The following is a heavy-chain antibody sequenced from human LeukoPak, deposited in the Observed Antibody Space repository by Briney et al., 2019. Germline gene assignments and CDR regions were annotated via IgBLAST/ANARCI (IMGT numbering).Heavy chain of an antibody. Sequence: SVKVSCKASGGTFSNYAISWVRQAPGQGLEWMGGIIPMFGVANYGQKFQGRVTITADKSTSIAYMELSSLRSEDTAVYYCARDSPTNYYDAGWGQGTLVTVSS. V-gene: IGHV1-69*10. CDR3: ARDSPTNYYDAG. CDR2: IIPMFGVA. D-gene: IGHD3-22*01. CDR1: GGTFSNYA. J-gene: IGHJ4*02.